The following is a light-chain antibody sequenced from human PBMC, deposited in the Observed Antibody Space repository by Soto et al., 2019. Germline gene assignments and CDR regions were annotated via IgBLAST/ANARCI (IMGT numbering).Light chain of an antibody. J-gene: IGKJ4*01. V-gene: IGKV3-20*01. CDR3: HQYDSSPLT. Sequence: EIVLTQSPGTLSLSPGERATLSCRASQSVSSSYLAWYQQKPGQAPRLLIYGASSRATGIPDRFSGSGSGTAFTLTISRLVREDFAVYYCHQYDSSPLTFGGGTKVEIK. CDR1: QSVSSSY. CDR2: GAS.